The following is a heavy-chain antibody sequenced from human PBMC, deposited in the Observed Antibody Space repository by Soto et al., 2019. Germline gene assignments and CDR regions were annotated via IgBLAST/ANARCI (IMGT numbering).Heavy chain of an antibody. V-gene: IGHV4-34*01. J-gene: IGHJ3*02. Sequence: QVQLQQWGAGLLKPSETLSLTCAVYGGSFSGYYWSWIRQPPGKGLEWIGEINHSGSTNYNPSLKSRVTISVDTSKNQFSLKLSSVTAADTAVYYCARVSVPSPPLGKAFDIWGQGTMVTVSS. CDR2: INHSGST. CDR3: ARVSVPSPPLGKAFDI. CDR1: GGSFSGYY. D-gene: IGHD2-2*01.